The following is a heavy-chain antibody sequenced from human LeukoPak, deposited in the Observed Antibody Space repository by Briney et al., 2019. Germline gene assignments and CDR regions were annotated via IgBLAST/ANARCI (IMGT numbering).Heavy chain of an antibody. Sequence: SVKVSCKASGFTFTSSAMQWVRQARGQRLEWIGWIVVGSGNTNYAQKFQERVTITRDMSTSTAYMELSSLRSEDTAVYYCAAGYYYDSSGYYPDFDYWGQGTLVTVSS. CDR3: AAGYYYDSSGYYPDFDY. V-gene: IGHV1-58*02. J-gene: IGHJ4*02. D-gene: IGHD3-22*01. CDR1: GFTFTSSA. CDR2: IVVGSGNT.